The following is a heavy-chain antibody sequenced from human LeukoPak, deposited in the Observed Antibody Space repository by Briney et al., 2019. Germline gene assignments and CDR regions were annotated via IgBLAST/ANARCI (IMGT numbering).Heavy chain of an antibody. CDR2: IIPILGIA. J-gene: IGHJ5*02. V-gene: IGHV1-69*02. Sequence: ASVKVSCKASGGTFSGYTISWVRQAPGQGLEWMGRIIPILGIANYAQKFQGRVTITADKSTSTAYMELSSLRSEDTAVYYCARVPYYYDSSGYYEIGSAWGQGTLVTVSS. D-gene: IGHD3-22*01. CDR3: ARVPYYYDSSGYYEIGSA. CDR1: GGTFSGYT.